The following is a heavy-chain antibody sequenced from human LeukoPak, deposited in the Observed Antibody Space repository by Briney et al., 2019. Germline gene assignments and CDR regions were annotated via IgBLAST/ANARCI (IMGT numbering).Heavy chain of an antibody. CDR2: IKQDGSEK. V-gene: IGHV3-7*03. CDR3: ARLWTDIVVVPAATTGLVVAATYVDY. J-gene: IGHJ4*02. CDR1: GFTFSSYW. D-gene: IGHD2-2*01. Sequence: PGGSLRLSCAASGFTFSSYWMSWVRQAPGKGLEWVANIKQDGSEKYYVDSVKGRFTISRDNAKNSLYLQMNSLRAEDTAVYYCARLWTDIVVVPAATTGLVVAATYVDYWGQGTLVTVSS.